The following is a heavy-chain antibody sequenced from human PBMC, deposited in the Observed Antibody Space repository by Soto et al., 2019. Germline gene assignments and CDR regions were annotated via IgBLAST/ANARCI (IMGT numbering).Heavy chain of an antibody. CDR2: INPNSGGT. V-gene: IGHV1-2*02. CDR1: GYHFTGYY. Sequence: ASVKVCCKACGYHFTGYYMHWVRQAPGQGLEWMGWINPNSGGTNYAQKFQGRVTMTRDTSISTAYMELSRLRSDDTAAYYWARSSFLHYHRSRRYTDWGQGTLVTVSS. CDR3: ARSSFLHYHRSRRYTD. D-gene: IGHD3-22*01. J-gene: IGHJ1*01.